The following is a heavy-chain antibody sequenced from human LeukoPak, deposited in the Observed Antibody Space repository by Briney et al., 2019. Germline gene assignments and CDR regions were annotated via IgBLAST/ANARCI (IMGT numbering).Heavy chain of an antibody. CDR1: GDSVSTNTAA. CDR3: ARDGWPAFDY. D-gene: IGHD2-15*01. V-gene: IGHV6-1*01. Sequence: SQTLSLTCAISGDSVSTNTAAWNWTRQSPSRGLEWLGRTYYRSKWYTDYAVSVKSRITINPDTSKNQFSLPLNSVTPEDTAVYFCARDGWPAFDYWGQGTLVTVSS. J-gene: IGHJ4*02. CDR2: TYYRSKWYT.